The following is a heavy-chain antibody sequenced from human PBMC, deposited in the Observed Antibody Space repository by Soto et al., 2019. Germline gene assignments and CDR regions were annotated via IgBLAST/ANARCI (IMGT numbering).Heavy chain of an antibody. D-gene: IGHD3-10*01. Sequence: EVQLVESGGGLVQPGRSLRLSCAASGFIFDDYAMHWVRQAPGKGLEWVSGISWNGGTIYYGDSLKGRFTIFRDNAKNSLYLQMNSLRAEDTALYYCATDIGFGDAFDIWGEGTMVTVSS. CDR3: ATDIGFGDAFDI. J-gene: IGHJ3*02. V-gene: IGHV3-9*01. CDR2: ISWNGGTI. CDR1: GFIFDDYA.